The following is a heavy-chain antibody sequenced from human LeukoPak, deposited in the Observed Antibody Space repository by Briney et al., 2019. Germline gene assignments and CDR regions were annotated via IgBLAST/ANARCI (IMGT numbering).Heavy chain of an antibody. CDR3: ARGLTSGYYGHYYMDV. Sequence: SGTLSLTCAVSGGSISSSNWWSWVRQPPGKGLEWIGEIYHSGSTNYNPSLKSRVTTSVDKSKNQFSLKLSSVTAADTAVYYCARGLTSGYYGHYYMDVWGKGTTVTVSS. D-gene: IGHD3-22*01. CDR2: IYHSGST. J-gene: IGHJ6*03. CDR1: GGSISSSNW. V-gene: IGHV4-4*02.